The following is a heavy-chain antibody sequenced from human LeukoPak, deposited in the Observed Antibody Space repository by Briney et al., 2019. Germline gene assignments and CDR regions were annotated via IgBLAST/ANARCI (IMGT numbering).Heavy chain of an antibody. CDR1: GGSFSGYY. V-gene: IGHV4-34*01. CDR2: INHSGST. Sequence: PSETLSLTCAVYGGSFSGYYWSWIRQPPGKGLEWIGEINHSGSTNYNPSLKSRVTISVDTSKNQFSLKLSSVTAADTAVYYCARGGHWTSYYYYYYMDVWGKGTTVTVSS. CDR3: ARGGHWTSYYYYYYMDV. J-gene: IGHJ6*03. D-gene: IGHD1-1*01.